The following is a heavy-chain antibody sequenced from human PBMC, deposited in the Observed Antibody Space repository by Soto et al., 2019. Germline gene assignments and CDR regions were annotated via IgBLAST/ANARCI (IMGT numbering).Heavy chain of an antibody. V-gene: IGHV4-39*01. D-gene: IGHD6-13*01. CDR1: GGSISSSSYY. CDR2: IYYSGST. CDR3: ARRPFSEQQRTGDV. J-gene: IGHJ6*02. Sequence: QLQLQESGPGLVKPSETLSLTCTVSGGSISSSSYYWGWIRQPPGKGLEWIGSIYYSGSTYYNPSLKSRVTISVDTSKNQFSLKLSSVTAADTAVYYCARRPFSEQQRTGDVWGQGTTVTVSS.